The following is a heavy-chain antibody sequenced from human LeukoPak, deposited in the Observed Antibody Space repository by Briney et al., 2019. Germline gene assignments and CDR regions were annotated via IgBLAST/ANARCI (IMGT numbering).Heavy chain of an antibody. CDR2: INHSGST. Sequence: SETLSLTCAVYGGSFSGYYWSWIRQPPGKGLEWIGEINHSGSTNYNPSLKSRVTISVDTSKNQFSLKLSSVTAADTAVYYCARRRDNWFDPWGPGTLVTVSS. CDR3: ARRRDNWFDP. CDR1: GGSFSGYY. J-gene: IGHJ5*02. V-gene: IGHV4-34*01.